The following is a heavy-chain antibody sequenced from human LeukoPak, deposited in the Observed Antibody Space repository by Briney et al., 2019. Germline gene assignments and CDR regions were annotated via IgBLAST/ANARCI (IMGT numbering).Heavy chain of an antibody. CDR2: ISYDGGNK. D-gene: IGHD3-10*01. J-gene: IGHJ4*02. Sequence: GGSLRLSCAASGFTSSDYGMHWVRQAPGKGLEWVALISYDGGNKFYADSVRDRFTISRDNSKNTLFLQMNSLRIEDTAVYYCAKVFEVRGARRPKDYWGQGTLVIVSS. CDR1: GFTSSDYG. CDR3: AKVFEVRGARRPKDY. V-gene: IGHV3-30*18.